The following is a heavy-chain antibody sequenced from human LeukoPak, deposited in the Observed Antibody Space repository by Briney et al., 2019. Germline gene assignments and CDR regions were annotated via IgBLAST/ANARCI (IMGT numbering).Heavy chain of an antibody. V-gene: IGHV4-59*01. J-gene: IGHJ4*02. Sequence: SETLSLTCTVSGGSISNYYWSWIRQPPGKGLEWIGYIYYSGSTNYNPSLKSRVTISVDTSKNHFSLKLSSVTAADTAVYYCARDGYSGSDALWGQGTLVTVSS. CDR3: ARDGYSGSDAL. CDR2: IYYSGST. CDR1: GGSISNYY. D-gene: IGHD5-12*01.